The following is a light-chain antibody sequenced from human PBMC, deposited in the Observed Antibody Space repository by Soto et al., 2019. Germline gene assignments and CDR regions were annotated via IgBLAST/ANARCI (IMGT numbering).Light chain of an antibody. V-gene: IGKV3-20*01. CDR2: GAS. Sequence: EIVLTQSPGTLSLSPGERATLAFSSSQSVSSSYLAWYQQKPGQAPRLLIYGASSRATGILDRFSGSGSGTDFTLTISRLEPEDFAVYYCQQYGSSPPITFGQGTRLEI. CDR1: QSVSSSY. J-gene: IGKJ5*01. CDR3: QQYGSSPPIT.